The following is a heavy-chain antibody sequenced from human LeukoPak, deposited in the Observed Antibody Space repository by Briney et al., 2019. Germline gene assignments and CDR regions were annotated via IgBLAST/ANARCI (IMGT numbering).Heavy chain of an antibody. J-gene: IGHJ4*02. CDR1: GYTFTGYY. Sequence: ALVKVSCKASGYTFTGYYMHWVQQAPGQGLEWMGWINPNSGGTNYAQKFQGRVTMTRDTSISTAYMELSRLRSDDTAVYYCARVRYYYDSSGYPDYWGQGTLVTVSS. CDR3: ARVRYYYDSSGYPDY. V-gene: IGHV1-2*02. CDR2: INPNSGGT. D-gene: IGHD3-22*01.